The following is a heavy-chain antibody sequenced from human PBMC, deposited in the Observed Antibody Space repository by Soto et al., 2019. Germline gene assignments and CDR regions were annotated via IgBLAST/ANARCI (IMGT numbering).Heavy chain of an antibody. Sequence: PGGSLRLSWAASGFTFSNYAMSWVRQTPGKGLEWVSGIVESGRHTFYADFVKGRFTISRDNPKNTLYLQMNSLRDEDTAVYFCAKEADRSSWYLDYCDYWGQGNRGTVS. J-gene: IGHJ4*02. D-gene: IGHD6-13*01. CDR2: IVESGRHT. V-gene: IGHV3-23*01. CDR1: GFTFSNYA. CDR3: AKEADRSSWYLDYCDY.